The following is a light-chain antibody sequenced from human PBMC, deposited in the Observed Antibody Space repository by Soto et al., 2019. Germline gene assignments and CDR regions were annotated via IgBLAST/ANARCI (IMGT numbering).Light chain of an antibody. V-gene: IGLV2-14*01. CDR2: EVN. J-gene: IGLJ3*02. CDR1: SSDVGGYKF. CDR3: LSYTRANTRV. Sequence: SALTPPASVSASPGQSITISCTGTSSDVGGYKFVSWYQHHPGKAPKLMIYEVNNRPSGVSNRFSGSKSGNTASLTISGLQPEDEADYYCLSYTRANTRVFGGGTKLTVL.